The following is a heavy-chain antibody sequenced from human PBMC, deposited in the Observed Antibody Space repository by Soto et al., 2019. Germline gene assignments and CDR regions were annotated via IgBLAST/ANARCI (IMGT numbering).Heavy chain of an antibody. J-gene: IGHJ5*02. CDR3: ATQRTALSPCDP. V-gene: IGHV1-69*06. Sequence: QVHLVQSGAEVKMPGSSVKVACKTSGGIFSSYAFNWVRQAPGQGLEWMGRIVPMFGTTNYTQRLQGRRTITADRSSSAAYLELSSLRSDDTAVYYGATQRTALSPCDPWGQGTLVTVSS. D-gene: IGHD1-1*01. CDR2: IVPMFGTT. CDR1: GGIFSSYA.